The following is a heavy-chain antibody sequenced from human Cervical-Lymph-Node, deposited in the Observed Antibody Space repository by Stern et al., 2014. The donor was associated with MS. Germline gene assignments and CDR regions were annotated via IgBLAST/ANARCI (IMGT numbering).Heavy chain of an antibody. J-gene: IGHJ3*02. V-gene: IGHV3-9*01. Sequence: EVQLVESGGGLVQPGRSLRLSCVASGFTFDDYAMHWVRQAPGKGLEWVSGISWKGGSRTSADSVKDRVTISRDNAKNSLYLQMSSLRPEDTAFYYCAKTLGRSYHDPFDMWGQGTMVIVSS. CDR3: AKTLGRSYHDPFDM. CDR1: GFTFDDYA. D-gene: IGHD3-16*02. CDR2: ISWKGGSR.